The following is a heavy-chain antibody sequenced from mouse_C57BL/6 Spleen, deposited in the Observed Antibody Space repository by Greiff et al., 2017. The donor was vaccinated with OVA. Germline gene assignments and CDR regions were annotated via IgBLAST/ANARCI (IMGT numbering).Heavy chain of an antibody. V-gene: IGHV1-50*01. CDR2: IDPSDSYT. Sequence: VQLQQPGAELVKPGASVKLSCKASGYTFTSYWMQWVKQRPGQGLEWIGEIDPSDSYTNYNQKFKGKATLTVDTSSSTAYMQLSSLTSEDSAVYYCARGSSGYVRAMDYWGQGTSVTVSS. CDR1: GYTFTSYW. CDR3: ARGSSGYVRAMDY. D-gene: IGHD3-2*02. J-gene: IGHJ4*01.